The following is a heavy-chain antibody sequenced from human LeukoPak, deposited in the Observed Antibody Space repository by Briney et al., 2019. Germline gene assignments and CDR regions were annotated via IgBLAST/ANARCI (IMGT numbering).Heavy chain of an antibody. D-gene: IGHD5-18*01. CDR2: IYYSGST. Sequence: SETLSLTCTVSGGSISSYYWSWIRQPPGKGLEWIGYIYYSGSTNCNPSLKSRVTISVDTSKNQFSLKLSSVTAADTAVYYCARHQVRGYSYGPWGQGTLVTVSS. CDR1: GGSISSYY. CDR3: ARHQVRGYSYGP. J-gene: IGHJ4*02. V-gene: IGHV4-59*01.